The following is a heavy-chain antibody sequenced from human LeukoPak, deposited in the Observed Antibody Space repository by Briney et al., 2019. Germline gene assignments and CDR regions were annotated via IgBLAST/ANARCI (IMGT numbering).Heavy chain of an antibody. V-gene: IGHV3-7*01. CDR1: GFIFSNYW. D-gene: IGHD2-15*01. CDR2: IKQDGNER. CDR3: ARAPRYCSGGTCYGPRFDY. J-gene: IGHJ4*02. Sequence: GGSLRLSCAASGFIFSNYWMSWVRQAPGKGLEWVANIKQDGNERYYVDSVKGRFTISRDNAKNSLFLQMNSLRAEDTAVYYCARAPRYCSGGTCYGPRFDYWGQGILVTVSS.